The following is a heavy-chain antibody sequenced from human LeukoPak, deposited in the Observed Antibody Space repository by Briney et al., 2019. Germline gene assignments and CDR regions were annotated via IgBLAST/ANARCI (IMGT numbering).Heavy chain of an antibody. J-gene: IGHJ4*02. CDR2: ISSSSSTI. D-gene: IGHD6-13*01. CDR1: GFTFSSYS. V-gene: IGHV3-48*04. CDR3: AKEAGIAARRGYFDY. Sequence: GGSLRLSCAASGFTFSSYSMNWVRQAPGKGLEWVSYISSSSSTIYYADSVKGRFTISRDNAKNSLYLQMNSLRAEDTAVYYCAKEAGIAARRGYFDYWGQGTLVTVSS.